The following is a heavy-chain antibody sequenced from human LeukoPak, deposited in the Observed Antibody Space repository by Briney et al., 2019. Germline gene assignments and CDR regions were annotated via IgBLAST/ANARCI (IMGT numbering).Heavy chain of an antibody. D-gene: IGHD6-6*01. Sequence: SVRVSCKASGFTFTSSAVQWVRQARGQRLEWIGWIVVGSGNTNYAQKFQERVTITRDMSTSTAYMELSSLRSEDTAVYYCAAGDSSSYYYYGMDVWGQGTTVTVSS. CDR2: IVVGSGNT. V-gene: IGHV1-58*01. J-gene: IGHJ6*02. CDR3: AAGDSSSYYYYGMDV. CDR1: GFTFTSSA.